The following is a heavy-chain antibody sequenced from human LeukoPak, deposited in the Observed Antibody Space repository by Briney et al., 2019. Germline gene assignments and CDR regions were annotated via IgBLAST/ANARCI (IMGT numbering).Heavy chain of an antibody. V-gene: IGHV4-59*01. CDR2: IYYSGST. Sequence: SETLSLTCTVSGGSISSYYWSWIRQPPGKGLEWIGYIYYSGSTNYNPSLKSRVTMSVDTSKNQFSLSLSSVTAADTAVYYCVRDKRGDGYGDFDYWGQGTLATVSP. CDR1: GGSISSYY. J-gene: IGHJ4*02. CDR3: VRDKRGDGYGDFDY. D-gene: IGHD5-24*01.